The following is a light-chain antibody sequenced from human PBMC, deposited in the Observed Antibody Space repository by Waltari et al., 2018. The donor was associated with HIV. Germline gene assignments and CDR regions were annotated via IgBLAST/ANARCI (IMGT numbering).Light chain of an antibody. CDR3: QSSDDSRPWI. CDR2: KDT. Sequence: YELTQAPSMSVSPGQTAKITCSGDVLAKQYADWYQQKPGQAPGLVMSKDTERPSEIPERFSGSSSGTTVTLTISGVQAEDEADYHCQSSDDSRPWIFGGGTKMTVL. CDR1: VLAKQY. J-gene: IGLJ2*01. V-gene: IGLV3-25*03.